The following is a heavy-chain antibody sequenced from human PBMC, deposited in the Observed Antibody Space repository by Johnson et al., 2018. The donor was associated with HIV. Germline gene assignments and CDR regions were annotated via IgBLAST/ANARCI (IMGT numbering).Heavy chain of an antibody. Sequence: VQVLESGGGLVQPGGSLRISCAASGFTFSTYAMSWVRQAPGKGLEWVSLISGSGGSTFYADSVKGRFTISRDNSKNSLYLQLKSLRAEDTAVYYCARDRGGYYSDSSGLDAFDIWGQGTMVTVSS. J-gene: IGHJ3*02. CDR3: ARDRGGYYSDSSGLDAFDI. CDR2: ISGSGGST. CDR1: GFTFSTYA. D-gene: IGHD3-22*01. V-gene: IGHV3-23*01.